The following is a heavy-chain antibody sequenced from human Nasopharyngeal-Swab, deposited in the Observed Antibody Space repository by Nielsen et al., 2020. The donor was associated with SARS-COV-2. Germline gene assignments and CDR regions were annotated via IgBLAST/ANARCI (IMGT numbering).Heavy chain of an antibody. CDR3: AREGIFGVVTGMDV. V-gene: IGHV3-66*01. D-gene: IGHD3-3*01. CDR1: GFTVSNNY. J-gene: IGHJ6*03. Sequence: GESLKISCAASGFTVSNNYMNWVRQAPGKGLEWVSVIYSGDRTYYADSVKGRFTISRDNSRNTLYLQMNSLRAEDTAVYYCAREGIFGVVTGMDVWGKGTTVTVSS. CDR2: IYSGDRT.